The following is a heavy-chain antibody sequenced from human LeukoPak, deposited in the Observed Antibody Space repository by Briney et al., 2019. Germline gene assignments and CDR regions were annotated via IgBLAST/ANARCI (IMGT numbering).Heavy chain of an antibody. Sequence: GGSLRLSCAASGFTFSPYSMNWVRQAPGRGLEWVSYISSTSSTIYYADSVKGRFTISRDNAKNSLYLQMNSLRAEDTAVYYCARYHEAAAGGFDYWGQGTLVTVSS. CDR3: ARYHEAAAGGFDY. J-gene: IGHJ4*02. D-gene: IGHD6-13*01. V-gene: IGHV3-48*01. CDR1: GFTFSPYS. CDR2: ISSTSSTI.